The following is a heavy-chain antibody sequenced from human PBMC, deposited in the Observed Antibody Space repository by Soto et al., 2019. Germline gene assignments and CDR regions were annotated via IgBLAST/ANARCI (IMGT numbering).Heavy chain of an antibody. D-gene: IGHD6-13*01. V-gene: IGHV4-34*01. CDR3: ARGRNRAAAGRSKAGKYNWFDP. Sequence: SETLSLTCAVYVGSFSGYYWSWIRQPPGKGLEWIGEINHSGSTNYNPSLKSRVTISVDTSKNQFSLKLSSVTAADTAVYYCARGRNRAAAGRSKAGKYNWFDPWGQGTLVTVSS. CDR1: VGSFSGYY. J-gene: IGHJ5*02. CDR2: INHSGST.